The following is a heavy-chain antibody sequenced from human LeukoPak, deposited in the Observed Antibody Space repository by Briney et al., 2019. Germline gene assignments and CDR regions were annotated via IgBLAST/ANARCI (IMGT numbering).Heavy chain of an antibody. J-gene: IGHJ3*02. CDR3: ARVSPVIRDAFDI. CDR1: GGSISSYY. Sequence: SETLSLTCTVSGGSISSYYWSWIRQPPGKGLEWIGYIYYSGSTNYNPSPKSRVTISVDTSKNQFSLKLSSVTAADTAVYYCARVSPVIRDAFDIWGQGTMVTVSS. D-gene: IGHD3-10*01. V-gene: IGHV4-59*01. CDR2: IYYSGST.